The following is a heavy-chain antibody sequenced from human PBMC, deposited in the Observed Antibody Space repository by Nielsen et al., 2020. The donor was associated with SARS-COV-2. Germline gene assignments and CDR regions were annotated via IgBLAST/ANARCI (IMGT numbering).Heavy chain of an antibody. J-gene: IGHJ6*02. D-gene: IGHD6-19*01. CDR1: GFTFSSYS. CDR3: ARGTYSSGLDYYYYYGMDV. CDR2: ISSSSSYI. Sequence: GESLKISCAASGFTFSSYSMNWVRQAPGKGLEWVSSISSSSSYIYYADSVKGRFTIPRDNAKNSLYLQMNSLRAEDTAVYYCARGTYSSGLDYYYYYGMDVWGQGTTVTVSS. V-gene: IGHV3-21*01.